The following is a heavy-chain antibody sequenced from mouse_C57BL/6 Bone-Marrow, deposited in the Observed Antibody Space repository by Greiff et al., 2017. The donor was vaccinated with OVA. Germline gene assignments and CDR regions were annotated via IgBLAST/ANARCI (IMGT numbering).Heavy chain of an antibody. Sequence: VQLQQPGAELVKPGASVKLSCKASGYTFTSYWMHWVKQRPGRGLEWIGRIDPNRGGTTYNEKFKSKATLTVDKPSSPAYMQIISLTSEDSSVYYCARSLYDYPFAYWGQGTLVTVSA. V-gene: IGHV1-72*01. CDR2: IDPNRGGT. D-gene: IGHD2-4*01. CDR3: ARSLYDYPFAY. CDR1: GYTFTSYW. J-gene: IGHJ3*01.